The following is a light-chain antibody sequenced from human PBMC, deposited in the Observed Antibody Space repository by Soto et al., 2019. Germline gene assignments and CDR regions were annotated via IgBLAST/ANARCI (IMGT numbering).Light chain of an antibody. CDR1: QSISRY. J-gene: IGKJ1*01. V-gene: IGKV1-39*01. CDR3: QEYNSYTGT. Sequence: DIQMTQSPSSLSASVGDRVSITCRASQSISRYLNWYQQKPGRAPQLLMYSASSLQSGVPSRFSGSGSGTEFTLTISSLQPDDFGTYYCQEYNSYTGTFGPGTKVDIK. CDR2: SAS.